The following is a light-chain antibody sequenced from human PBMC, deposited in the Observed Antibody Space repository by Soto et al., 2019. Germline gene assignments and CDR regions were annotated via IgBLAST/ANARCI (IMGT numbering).Light chain of an antibody. J-gene: IGKJ1*01. CDR2: ATS. Sequence: EIVLTQSPATLSVSPGERATLSCRASQSVSSSYLAWYQQKPGQAPRLLIYATSTRATGIPDRFSGSGSVTDFTLTISRLEPEDFAVYYCQQFGISPWTFGQGTKVDIK. CDR3: QQFGISPWT. CDR1: QSVSSSY. V-gene: IGKV3-20*01.